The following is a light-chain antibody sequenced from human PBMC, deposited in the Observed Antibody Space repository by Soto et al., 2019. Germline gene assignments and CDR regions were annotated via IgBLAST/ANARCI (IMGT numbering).Light chain of an antibody. CDR1: QSVSSSY. CDR2: GAS. CDR3: QQYCSSPPWT. Sequence: EIVLTQSPGTLSLSPGERATLSCRASQSVSSSYLAWYQQKPGQAPRLLIYGASSRATGIPDMFSGSGSGTDFTLTISRLEPEGFAVYYCQQYCSSPPWTFGQGTKVEIK. J-gene: IGKJ1*01. V-gene: IGKV3-20*01.